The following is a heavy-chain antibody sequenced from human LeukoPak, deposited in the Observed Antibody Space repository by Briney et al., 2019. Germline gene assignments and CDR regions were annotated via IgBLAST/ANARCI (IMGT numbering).Heavy chain of an antibody. V-gene: IGHV4-59*01. CDR3: ARGIIAARVYFDY. Sequence: SETVSLTCTVSSGSISSYYWSWIRQPPGKGLEWIGHIYHTGIANYNPSLKSRVTISIDTSKNQFSLKVSSATAADTALYYCARGIIAARVYFDYWGQGTLVTVSS. J-gene: IGHJ4*02. CDR1: SGSISSYY. CDR2: IYHTGIA. D-gene: IGHD6-6*01.